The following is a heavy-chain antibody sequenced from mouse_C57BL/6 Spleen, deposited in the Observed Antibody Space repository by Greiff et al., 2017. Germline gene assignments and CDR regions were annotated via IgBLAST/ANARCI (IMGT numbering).Heavy chain of an antibody. Sequence: QVQLQQPGAELVKPGASVKMSCKASGYTFTSYWITWVKQRPGQGLEWIGDIYPGSGSTNYNEKFKSKATLTVGTSSSTAYMQLSSLTSEDSAVYYCARGGSSYDWYFDVWGTGTTVTVSS. D-gene: IGHD1-1*01. CDR2: IYPGSGST. J-gene: IGHJ1*03. CDR3: ARGGSSYDWYFDV. V-gene: IGHV1-55*01. CDR1: GYTFTSYW.